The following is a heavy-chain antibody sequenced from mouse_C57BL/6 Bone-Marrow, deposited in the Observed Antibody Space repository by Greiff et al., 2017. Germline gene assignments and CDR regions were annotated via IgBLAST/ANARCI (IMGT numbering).Heavy chain of an antibody. Sequence: VQLQESGAELVKPGASVKISCKASGYAFSSYWMNWVKQRPGKGLEWIGQIYPGDGYTNYNGKFKGKATLTADKSSSTAYMQLSSLTSEDSAVYDCAISPYYDGSSFAYEGRGKSPTV. D-gene: IGHD1-1*01. J-gene: IGHJ2*03. CDR1: GYAFSSYW. V-gene: IGHV1-80*01. CDR3: AISPYYDGSSFAY. CDR2: IYPGDGYT.